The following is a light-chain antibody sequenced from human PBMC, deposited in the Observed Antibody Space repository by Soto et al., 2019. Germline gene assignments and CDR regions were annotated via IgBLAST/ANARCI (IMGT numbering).Light chain of an antibody. CDR3: CSYAGSYTLV. CDR2: DVS. V-gene: IGLV2-11*01. Sequence: QSALTQPRSVSGSPGQSXTISCTGTSSDVGAYNFVSWYQQHPGRVPKLMIYDVSRRPSGVPDRFSGSKSGNTASLTISGLQADDEADYYCCSYAGSYTLVFGGGTKLTVL. CDR1: SSDVGAYNF. J-gene: IGLJ3*02.